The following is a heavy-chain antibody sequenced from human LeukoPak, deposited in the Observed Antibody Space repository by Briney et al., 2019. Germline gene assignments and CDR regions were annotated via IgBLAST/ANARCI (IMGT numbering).Heavy chain of an antibody. CDR1: GGSISSYY. D-gene: IGHD3-22*01. Sequence: SETLSLTCTVSGGSISSYYWSWIRQPPGKGLEWIGYIYYSGSTNYNPSLKSRVTISVDTSKKQFSLKLSSVTAADTAVYYCARAKSYYDSSGYFYDYWGQGTLVTVSS. J-gene: IGHJ4*02. V-gene: IGHV4-59*01. CDR2: IYYSGST. CDR3: ARAKSYYDSSGYFYDY.